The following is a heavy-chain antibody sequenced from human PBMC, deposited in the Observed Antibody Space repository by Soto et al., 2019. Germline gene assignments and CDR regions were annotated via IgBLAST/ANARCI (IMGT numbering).Heavy chain of an antibody. CDR3: ARDEGGVGFRFQNLDY. J-gene: IGHJ4*02. CDR2: ISYDGSNK. CDR1: GFTFSSYA. D-gene: IGHD3-16*01. Sequence: GGSLRLSCAASGFTFSSYAMHWVRQAPGKGLEWVAVISYDGSNKYYADSVKGRFTISRDNSKNTLYLQMNSLRAEDTAVYYCARDEGGVGFRFQNLDYWGQGTLVTVSS. V-gene: IGHV3-30-3*01.